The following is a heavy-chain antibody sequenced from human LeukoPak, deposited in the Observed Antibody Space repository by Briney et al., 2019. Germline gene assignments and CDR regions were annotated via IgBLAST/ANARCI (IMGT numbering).Heavy chain of an antibody. V-gene: IGHV3-30*03. CDR2: ISYDGSNK. Sequence: GGSLRLSCAASGFTFSSYGMHWVRQAPGKGLEWVAVISYDGSNKYYADSVKGRFTISRDNSKNTLYLQMNSLRAEGTAVYYCASGPYCTNGVCFGSNWFDPWGQGTLVTVSS. CDR3: ASGPYCTNGVCFGSNWFDP. CDR1: GFTFSSYG. J-gene: IGHJ5*02. D-gene: IGHD2-8*01.